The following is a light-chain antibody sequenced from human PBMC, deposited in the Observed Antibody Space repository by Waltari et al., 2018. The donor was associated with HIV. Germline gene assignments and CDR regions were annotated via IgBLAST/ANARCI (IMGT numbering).Light chain of an antibody. CDR3: QSSDISGNYWV. CDR2: KDR. J-gene: IGLJ2*01. Sequence: SYGLTQPPSVSVSPGQTATITCPGDTLPKQSGYWYQQKPGHAPVMVIYKDRERPSGIPERFSGSSSATTATLTISGVQPEDEADYYCQSSDISGNYWVLGGGTKLTVL. CDR1: TLPKQS. V-gene: IGLV3-25*03.